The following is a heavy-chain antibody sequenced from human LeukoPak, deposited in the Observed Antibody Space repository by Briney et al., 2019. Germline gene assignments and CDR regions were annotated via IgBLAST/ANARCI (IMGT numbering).Heavy chain of an antibody. D-gene: IGHD3-3*01. J-gene: IGHJ4*02. V-gene: IGHV3-23*02. CDR3: AKIPQVANYTVPNFDF. CDR1: GFTFSNYA. Sequence: GGSLRLSCTTSGFTFSNYAVNWVRQAPGKGLEWVAIISGGGETTYYGDSVKGRFTISRDNSKNTLYLQMNGLRAEDTAVYYCAKIPQVANYTVPNFDFWGQGTLVTVSS. CDR2: ISGGGETT.